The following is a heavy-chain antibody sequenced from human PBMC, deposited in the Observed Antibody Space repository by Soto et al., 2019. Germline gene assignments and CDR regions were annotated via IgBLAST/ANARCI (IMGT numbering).Heavy chain of an antibody. CDR2: IYPGDSDT. CDR3: ASSGRPPYYYYGMDV. J-gene: IGHJ6*02. Sequence: GESLKISCKGSGYSFTSYWIGWVRQMPGKGLEWMGIIYPGDSDTRYSPSFQGQVTISADKSISTAYLQWSSLKASDTAMYYCASSGRPPYYYYGMDVWGQGTTVTVSS. V-gene: IGHV5-51*01. D-gene: IGHD3-10*01. CDR1: GYSFTSYW.